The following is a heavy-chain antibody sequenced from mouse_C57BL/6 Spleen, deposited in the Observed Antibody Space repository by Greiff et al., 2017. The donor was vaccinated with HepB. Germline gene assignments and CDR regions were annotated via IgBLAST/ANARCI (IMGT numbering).Heavy chain of an antibody. CDR3: ARELRLPFDY. Sequence: VQLQQPGAELVKPGASVKLSCKASGYTFTSYWMHWVKQRPGQGLEWIGMIHPNSGSTNYNEKFKSKATLTVDKSSSTAYMQLRSLTSEDSAVYYCARELRLPFDYWGQGTTLTVSS. D-gene: IGHD3-2*02. CDR1: GYTFTSYW. J-gene: IGHJ2*01. CDR2: IHPNSGST. V-gene: IGHV1-64*01.